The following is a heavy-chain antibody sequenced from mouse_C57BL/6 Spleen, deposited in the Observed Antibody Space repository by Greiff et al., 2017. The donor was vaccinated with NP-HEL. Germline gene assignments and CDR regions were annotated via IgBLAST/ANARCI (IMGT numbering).Heavy chain of an antibody. CDR1: GFTFTDYY. V-gene: IGHV1-76*01. Sequence: QVQLQQSGAELVRPGASVKLSCKASGFTFTDYYINWVKQRPGQGLEWIARIYPGSGNTYYNEKVKGKATLTAEKSSSTAYMQLSGLTSVDSAVYFCAREPFDYWGQGTTLTVSS. J-gene: IGHJ2*01. CDR2: IYPGSGNT. CDR3: AREPFDY.